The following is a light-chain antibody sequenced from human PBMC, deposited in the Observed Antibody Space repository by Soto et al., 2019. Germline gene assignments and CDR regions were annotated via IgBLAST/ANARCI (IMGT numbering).Light chain of an antibody. CDR2: EVS. CDR1: SSDVGGYNY. CDR3: SSYTRSSTLNYV. V-gene: IGLV2-14*01. J-gene: IGLJ1*01. Sequence: QSARTQPPSVSGSPGQSITISCTGTSSDVGGYNYVSWYQQHPGKAPKLMIYEVSNRPSGVSNRFSGSKSGNTASLTISGLQAEDEADYYCSSYTRSSTLNYVFGTGTKVTVL.